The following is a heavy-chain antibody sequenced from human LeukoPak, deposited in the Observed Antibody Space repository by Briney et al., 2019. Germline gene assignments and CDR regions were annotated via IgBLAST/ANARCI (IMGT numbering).Heavy chain of an antibody. CDR3: ARGHNYDFWSGYNNWFDP. D-gene: IGHD3-3*01. CDR1: GGSFSGYY. CDR2: ISHSGST. V-gene: IGHV4-34*01. J-gene: IGHJ5*02. Sequence: SETLSLTCAVYGGSFSGYYWSWIRQPPGKGLEWIGEISHSGSTNYNPSLKSRVTISVDTSKNQFSLKLSSVTAADTAVYYCARGHNYDFWSGYNNWFDPWGQGTLVTVSS.